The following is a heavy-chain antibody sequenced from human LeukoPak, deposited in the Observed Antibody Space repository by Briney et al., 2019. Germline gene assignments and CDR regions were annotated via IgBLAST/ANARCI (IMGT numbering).Heavy chain of an antibody. J-gene: IGHJ6*03. CDR2: IYYSGST. V-gene: IGHV4-39*07. CDR3: ARDRKYSSSSPPLLYYYYMDV. D-gene: IGHD6-6*01. Sequence: PSETLSLTCTVSGGSISSSSYYWGWIRQPPGKGLEWIGSIYYSGSTYYNPSLKSRVTISVDTSKNQFSLKLSSVTAADTAVYYCARDRKYSSSSPPLLYYYYMDVWGNGTTVTVSS. CDR1: GGSISSSSYY.